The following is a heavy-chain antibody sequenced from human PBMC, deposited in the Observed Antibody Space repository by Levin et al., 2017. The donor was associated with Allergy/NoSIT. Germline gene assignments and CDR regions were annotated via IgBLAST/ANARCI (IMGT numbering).Heavy chain of an antibody. CDR3: ARKRGYSYGYYWFDP. V-gene: IGHV1-8*01. D-gene: IGHD5-18*01. Sequence: ASVKVSCKASGYTFTSYDINWVRQATGQGLEWMGWMNPNSGNTGYAQKFQGRVTMTRNTSISTAYMELSSLRSEDTAVYYCARKRGYSYGYYWFDPWGQGTLVTVSS. CDR2: MNPNSGNT. J-gene: IGHJ5*02. CDR1: GYTFTSYD.